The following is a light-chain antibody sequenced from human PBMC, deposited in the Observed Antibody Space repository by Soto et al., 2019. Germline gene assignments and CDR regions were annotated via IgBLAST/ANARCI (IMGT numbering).Light chain of an antibody. V-gene: IGLV2-11*01. J-gene: IGLJ1*01. CDR1: SSDVGGYKY. Sequence: QSVLTQPHSVSGSPGQSVTISCTGTSSDVGGYKYVSWYQHHPGKAPKLITYDVTERPSGVPDRFSGSRSGNTASLTISGLQAEDEADYYCCSYTGSYSYVFGIGTKVTVL. CDR3: CSYTGSYSYV. CDR2: DVT.